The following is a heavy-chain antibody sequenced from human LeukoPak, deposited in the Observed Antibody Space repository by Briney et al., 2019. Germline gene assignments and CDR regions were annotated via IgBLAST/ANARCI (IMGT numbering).Heavy chain of an antibody. J-gene: IGHJ5*02. Sequence: PSETLSLTCTVSGGSISSGSYYWSWIRQPAGRGLEWIGRIYTSGSTNYNPSLKSRVTISVDTSKNQFSLKLSSVTAADTAVYYCARGSAPSTAWGQGTLVTVSS. CDR3: ARGSAPSTA. V-gene: IGHV4-61*02. D-gene: IGHD4-17*01. CDR1: GGSISSGSYY. CDR2: IYTSGST.